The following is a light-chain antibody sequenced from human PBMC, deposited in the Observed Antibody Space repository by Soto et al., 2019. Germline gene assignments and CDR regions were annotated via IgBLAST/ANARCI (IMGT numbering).Light chain of an antibody. V-gene: IGKV3-15*01. CDR3: QQYNNWYT. CDR1: QSVGSN. Sequence: EIVMTQSPATLSVSPGERATLSCRVSQSVGSNLAWYQQKAGQAPSLLIYDASTRATGIAARFSGSGSGTDFTLTISSLQSEDFAVYYCQQYNNWYTFGQGTKLEIK. CDR2: DAS. J-gene: IGKJ2*01.